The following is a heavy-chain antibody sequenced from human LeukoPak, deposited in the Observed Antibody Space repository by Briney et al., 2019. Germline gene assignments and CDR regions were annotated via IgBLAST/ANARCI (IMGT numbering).Heavy chain of an antibody. CDR2: MYVNGST. CDR1: GGSISFWY. D-gene: IGHD3-10*01. CDR3: ARDSFYFGSGTFGWFDP. V-gene: IGHV4-4*07. J-gene: IGHJ5*02. Sequence: PSETLSLTCSVAGGSISFWYWGWIRQPAGKGLEWIGHMYVNGSTNYNPSLKSRVTLSIEKSKNQFSLKLNSVTAADTAVYYCARDSFYFGSGTFGWFDPWGQGTRVTVSS.